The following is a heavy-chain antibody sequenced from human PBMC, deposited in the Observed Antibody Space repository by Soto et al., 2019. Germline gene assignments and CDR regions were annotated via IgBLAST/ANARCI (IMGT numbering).Heavy chain of an antibody. CDR3: AKSRDGYSFYFYYGMDV. CDR1: GFTFSSYN. Sequence: GGSLRHSYAASGFTFSSYNMHWVRQAPGKGLEWVALILHDGSNEYYADSVKGRFTISRDNSKNTLYLQMKSLRAEDTAVYYCAKSRDGYSFYFYYGMDVWGQGTTVTVSS. V-gene: IGHV3-30*18. J-gene: IGHJ6*02. D-gene: IGHD4-4*01. CDR2: ILHDGSNE.